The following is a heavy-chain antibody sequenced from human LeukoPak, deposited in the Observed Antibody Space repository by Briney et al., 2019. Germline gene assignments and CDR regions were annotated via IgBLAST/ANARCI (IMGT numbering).Heavy chain of an antibody. CDR1: GYSFTSYW. D-gene: IGHD2-8*01. Sequence: GEALKISCKGSGYSFTSYWIGWVRQMPGKGLEWMGIIYPGDSDTRYSPSFQGQVTSSADKSISTAYLQWSSLKASDTAMYYCARTRAIMSDEDYFDYWGQGTLVTVSS. CDR2: IYPGDSDT. J-gene: IGHJ4*02. CDR3: ARTRAIMSDEDYFDY. V-gene: IGHV5-51*01.